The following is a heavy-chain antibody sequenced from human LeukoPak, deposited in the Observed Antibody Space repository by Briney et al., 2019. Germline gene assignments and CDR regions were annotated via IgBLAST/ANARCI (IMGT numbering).Heavy chain of an antibody. CDR2: ISAYNGNA. CDR1: GYTFTSYG. D-gene: IGHD6-13*01. J-gene: IGHJ5*02. Sequence: ASVKVSCKASGYTFTSYGISWVRQAPGQGVECMGWISAYNGNANYAQKLQGRVTMTTDTSTSTAYMELRSLRSDDTAVYYCARDVFGSSWYLWFDPWGQGTLVTVSS. V-gene: IGHV1-18*01. CDR3: ARDVFGSSWYLWFDP.